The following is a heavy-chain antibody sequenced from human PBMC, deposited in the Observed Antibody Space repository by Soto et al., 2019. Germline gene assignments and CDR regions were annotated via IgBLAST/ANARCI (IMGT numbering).Heavy chain of an antibody. V-gene: IGHV3-30-3*01. D-gene: IGHD1-26*01. J-gene: IGHJ4*02. CDR3: ARAPRSGSYYIY. CDR1: GFTFSSYA. CDR2: ISYDGSNK. Sequence: GGSLRLSCAASGFTFSSYAMHWVRQAPGKGLEWVAVISYDGSNKYYADSVKGRFTISRDNSKNTLYLQMNSLRAEDTAVYYCARAPRSGSYYIYWGQGTLVTVS.